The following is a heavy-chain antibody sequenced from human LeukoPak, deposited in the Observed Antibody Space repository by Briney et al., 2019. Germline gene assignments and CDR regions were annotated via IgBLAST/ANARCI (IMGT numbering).Heavy chain of an antibody. V-gene: IGHV3-74*01. Sequence: GGSLRLSCAAPVFTFSKDWVLWVRQAPGKGLESVSRINTDGTVTTYADSVKGRFTVSRDNADNTMFLQMNSVRDEDTAVYSSATTQWLAPPPDSWGQGTPVTVSS. CDR1: VFTFSKDW. CDR2: INTDGTVT. J-gene: IGHJ4*02. D-gene: IGHD6-19*01. CDR3: ATTQWLAPPPDS.